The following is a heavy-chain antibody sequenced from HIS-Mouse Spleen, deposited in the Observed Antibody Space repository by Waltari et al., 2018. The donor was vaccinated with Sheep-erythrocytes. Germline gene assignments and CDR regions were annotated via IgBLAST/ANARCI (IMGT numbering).Heavy chain of an antibody. CDR3: AKGDAMVYDAFDI. Sequence: QLHLVVSGGGLVQPGRSLRLSCAASGFLCSSDGMDWVRQAPGKGLEWVSVISYDGRNKYYADSVKGLFTIYRDNSKNTLYLQMNSLRAEDTAVYYCAKGDAMVYDAFDIWGQGTMVTVSS. J-gene: IGHJ3*02. CDR2: ISYDGRNK. D-gene: IGHD2-8*01. V-gene: IGHV3-30*18. CDR1: GFLCSSDG.